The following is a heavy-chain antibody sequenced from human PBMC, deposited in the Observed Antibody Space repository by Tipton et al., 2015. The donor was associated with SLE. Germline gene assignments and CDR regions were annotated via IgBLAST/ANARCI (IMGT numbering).Heavy chain of an antibody. CDR2: INPNSGGT. Sequence: QLVQSGAEVKKPGASVKVSCKASGYTFTSYGISWVRQAPGQGLEWMGWINPNSGGTNYAQKFQGRVTMTRDTSISTAYMELSRLRSDDTAVYYCARAPEGGSGSYYHYFDYWGQGTLVTVSS. J-gene: IGHJ4*02. CDR3: ARAPEGGSGSYYHYFDY. CDR1: GYTFTSYG. V-gene: IGHV1-2*02. D-gene: IGHD1-26*01.